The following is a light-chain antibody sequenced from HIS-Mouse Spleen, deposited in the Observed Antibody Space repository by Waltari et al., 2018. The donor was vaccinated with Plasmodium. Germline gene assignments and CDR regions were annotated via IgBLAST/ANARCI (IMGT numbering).Light chain of an antibody. J-gene: IGKJ4*01. Sequence: EIVLTQSPGTLSLSPGERATLSCRASQSVSSSYLAWYQQKPGQAPWLLIYGASSRATGIPDRFSGSGSGTDFTLTISRLEPEDFAVYYCQQYGSSPLTCGGGTKVEIK. CDR1: QSVSSSY. CDR3: QQYGSSPLT. CDR2: GAS. V-gene: IGKV3-20*01.